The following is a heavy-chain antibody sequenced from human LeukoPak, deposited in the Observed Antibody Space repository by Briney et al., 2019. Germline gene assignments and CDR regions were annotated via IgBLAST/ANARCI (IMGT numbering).Heavy chain of an antibody. V-gene: IGHV1-46*01. CDR2: IAPSSGTT. Sequence: ASVKVSCKASGYTFTSNYMHWVRQAPGQGLEWMGVIAPSSGTTSYAQKFQGRVTMTRDTSTSTLYMELSSLTSEDTAVYYCARASGSSAVPFDYWGQGTLVTVSS. J-gene: IGHJ4*02. D-gene: IGHD3-10*01. CDR3: ARASGSSAVPFDY. CDR1: GYTFTSNY.